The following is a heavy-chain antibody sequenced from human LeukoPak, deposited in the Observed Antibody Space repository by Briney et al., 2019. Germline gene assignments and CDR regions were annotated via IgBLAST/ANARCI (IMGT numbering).Heavy chain of an antibody. Sequence: ASVKVSCKASGYTFTSYHMHWVRQAPGQGLEWMGIINPSGGSTGYAQKFQGRISMTRDTSTNTVYMDLSCRRSEDTAVYYCARDQPDCSSNSCNNSHYGMDVWGKGTTVTVPS. CDR2: INPSGGST. CDR3: ARDQPDCSSNSCNNSHYGMDV. V-gene: IGHV1-46*01. CDR1: GYTFTSYH. J-gene: IGHJ6*04. D-gene: IGHD2-2*02.